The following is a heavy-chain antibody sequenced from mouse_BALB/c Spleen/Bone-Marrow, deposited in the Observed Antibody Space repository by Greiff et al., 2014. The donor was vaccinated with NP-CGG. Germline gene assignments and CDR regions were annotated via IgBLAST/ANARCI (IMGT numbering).Heavy chain of an antibody. CDR3: ARSFGSSYWYFDV. J-gene: IGHJ1*01. Sequence: VQLKESGGGLVKPGGSLKLSCVASGFTFSSYGMSWVRQTPEKRLEWVATISGGGSYTYFSDSVKGRFTISRDNAKNNLNLQMSSLRSEDTALYYCARSFGSSYWYFDVWGAGTTVTVSS. CDR1: GFTFSSYG. V-gene: IGHV5-9-2*01. CDR2: ISGGGSYT. D-gene: IGHD1-1*01.